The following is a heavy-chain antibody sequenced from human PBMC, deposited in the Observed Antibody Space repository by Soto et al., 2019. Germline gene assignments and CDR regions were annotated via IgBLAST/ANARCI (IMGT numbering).Heavy chain of an antibody. CDR1: GYAFTTYG. CDR2: ISAHNGNT. D-gene: IGHD1-1*01. V-gene: IGHV1-18*01. Sequence: QVHLVQSGAEVKKPGASVKVSCQGSGYAFTTYGITWVRQAPGQGLEWMGWISAHNGNTNYAQKLPGRVTVTRATSTSTAYMELRSLRYDDTAVYDFARGRYGDYWGQGALVTVSS. J-gene: IGHJ4*02. CDR3: ARGRYGDY.